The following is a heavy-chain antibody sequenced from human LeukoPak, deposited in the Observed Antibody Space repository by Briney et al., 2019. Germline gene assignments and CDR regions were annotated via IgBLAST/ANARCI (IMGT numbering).Heavy chain of an antibody. CDR3: ARGVLSRVKGYSYSYYFDY. CDR2: IYYSGST. Sequence: SETLSLTCTVSGGSISSSSYYWGWIRQPPGKGLEWIGSIYYSGSTYYNPSLKSRVTISVDTSKNQFSLKLSSVTAADTAVYYCARGVLSRVKGYSYSYYFDYWGQGTLVTVSS. J-gene: IGHJ4*02. V-gene: IGHV4-39*07. D-gene: IGHD5-18*01. CDR1: GGSISSSSYY.